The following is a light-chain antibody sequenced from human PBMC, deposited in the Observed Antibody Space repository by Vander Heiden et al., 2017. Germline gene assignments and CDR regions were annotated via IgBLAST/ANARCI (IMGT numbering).Light chain of an antibody. Sequence: QSALTQPAPVSGSPGQSITISCTGTANDAGAFNFVSWYQQQPGKAPKLMIYDVSNRPSGVSNRFSGSKSGNTASLTISGLQPEDEADYYCSSYTRISTVLFGGGTKLTVL. CDR2: DVS. CDR3: SSYTRISTVL. CDR1: ANDAGAFNF. J-gene: IGLJ2*01. V-gene: IGLV2-14*01.